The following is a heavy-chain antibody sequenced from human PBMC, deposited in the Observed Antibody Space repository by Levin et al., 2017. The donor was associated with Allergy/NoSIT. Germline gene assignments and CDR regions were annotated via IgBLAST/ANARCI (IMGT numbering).Heavy chain of an antibody. Sequence: PSETLSLTCTVSGGSISTSSYHWGWVRQPPGKGLEWIGNIYYTGRTSYNPSLKSRVTISIDTSKKQIFLRLNSVTAADTAVYYCARVMSAISAAGPEKWGQGALVTVSA. V-gene: IGHV4-39*07. CDR1: GGSISTSSYH. CDR2: IYYTGRT. D-gene: IGHD6-25*01. J-gene: IGHJ4*02. CDR3: ARVMSAISAAGPEK.